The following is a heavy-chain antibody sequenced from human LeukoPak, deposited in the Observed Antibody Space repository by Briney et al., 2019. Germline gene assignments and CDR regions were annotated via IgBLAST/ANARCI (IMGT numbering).Heavy chain of an antibody. Sequence: GGSLRLSCAASGVRPSSYWMHCVRHAPGKGVVWGSGINSDWSSATYADSVKGRFTISRDNAKNTLYLQMNSLRAEDTAVYYCARPGRGYSYGAFDYWGQGTLVTVSS. CDR2: INSDWSSA. J-gene: IGHJ4*02. CDR1: GVRPSSYW. V-gene: IGHV3-74*01. D-gene: IGHD5-18*01. CDR3: ARPGRGYSYGAFDY.